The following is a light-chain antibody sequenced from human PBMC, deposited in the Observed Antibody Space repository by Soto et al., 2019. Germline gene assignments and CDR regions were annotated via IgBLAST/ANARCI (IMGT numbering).Light chain of an antibody. Sequence: VLTQSPATLSLSPGERATLSCRASQSVSSYLAWYQQKPGQAPRLLIYGASRRATGIPDRFSGSASGTDFTLTISRLEPEDFAVYFCQQYSDLPMTFGQGTRLEIK. CDR1: QSVSSY. CDR3: QQYSDLPMT. V-gene: IGKV3-20*01. J-gene: IGKJ5*01. CDR2: GAS.